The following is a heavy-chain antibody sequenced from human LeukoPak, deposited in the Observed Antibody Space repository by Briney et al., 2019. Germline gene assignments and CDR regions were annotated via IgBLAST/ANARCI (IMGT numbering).Heavy chain of an antibody. CDR1: GYTFTAYY. CDR3: ACWGGGNQGH. CDR2: INPNSGDT. D-gene: IGHD4-23*01. J-gene: IGHJ4*02. Sequence: ASVKVSCKASGYTFTAYYMHWVRQAPGQGLEWMGRINPNSGDTIYAQSFQGRVTVTRDTSISTAYMELSRLRSDDTAVYYCACWGGGNQGHWGQGTLVTVSS. V-gene: IGHV1-2*06.